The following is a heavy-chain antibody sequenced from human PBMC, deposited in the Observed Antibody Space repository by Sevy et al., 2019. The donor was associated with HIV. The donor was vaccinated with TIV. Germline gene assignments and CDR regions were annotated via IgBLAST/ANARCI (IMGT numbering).Heavy chain of an antibody. CDR1: GFTFSSYA. V-gene: IGHV3-23*01. CDR2: ISGSGGST. J-gene: IGHJ4*02. D-gene: IGHD3-9*01. CDR3: AKVRSLGGYFDWFGKGEFDY. Sequence: GESLKISCAASGFTFSSYAMSWGRQAPGKGLEWVSGISGSGGSTYYADSVKGRFTISRDNSKNTLYLQMNSLRAEDTAVYYCAKVRSLGGYFDWFGKGEFDYWGQRTLVTVSS.